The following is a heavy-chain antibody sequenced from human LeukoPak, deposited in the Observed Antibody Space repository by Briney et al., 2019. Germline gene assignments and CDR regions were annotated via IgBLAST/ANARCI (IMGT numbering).Heavy chain of an antibody. Sequence: PSETLSLTCAVSGGSISSYYWSWIRQPPGRGLEWIGSIHYSGSTSYNSSLKSRVAMSIDTSKNQFSLKLSSVTPADTAVYYCARQVYSSSWSYYFEYWGQGILVTVSS. CDR1: GGSISSYY. CDR2: IHYSGST. J-gene: IGHJ4*02. V-gene: IGHV4-59*01. CDR3: ARQVYSSSWSYYFEY. D-gene: IGHD6-13*01.